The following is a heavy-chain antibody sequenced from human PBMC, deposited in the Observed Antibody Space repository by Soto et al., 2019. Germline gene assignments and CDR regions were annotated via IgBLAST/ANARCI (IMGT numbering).Heavy chain of an antibody. CDR2: ISSSSSDT. V-gene: IGHV3-11*06. D-gene: IGHD3-3*01. CDR3: ARDYDFWSGYLSGHFDY. J-gene: IGHJ4*02. CDR1: GFTFSDYF. Sequence: QVQLVESGGGLVKPGGSLRLSCAASGFTFSDYFLTWIRQAPGKGLEWVSYISSSSSDTNYADSVKGRFTISRDNAKNSLFLQMNNLRVDDTAVCYCARDYDFWSGYLSGHFDYWGQGTLVTVSS.